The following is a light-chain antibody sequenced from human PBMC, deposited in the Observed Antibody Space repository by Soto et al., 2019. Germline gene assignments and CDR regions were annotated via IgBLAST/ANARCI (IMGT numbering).Light chain of an antibody. CDR2: DVS. CDR1: SSDVGGYNY. J-gene: IGLJ2*01. Sequence: QSVLTQPASVSGSPGQSITISCTGTSSDVGGYNYVSWYQQHPGKAPKLMIYDVSNRPSGVSNRFSGSKSGNTASLTISGLQAEDEAHYYCSSYTSSSTLEVFGGGTQLTVL. V-gene: IGLV2-14*01. CDR3: SSYTSSSTLEV.